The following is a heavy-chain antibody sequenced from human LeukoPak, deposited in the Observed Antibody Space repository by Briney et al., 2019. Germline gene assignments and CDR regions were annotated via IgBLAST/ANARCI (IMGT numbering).Heavy chain of an antibody. D-gene: IGHD1-26*01. V-gene: IGHV3-11*04. CDR2: ISSSGSTI. J-gene: IGHJ6*03. Sequence: TGGSLRLSCAASGFTFDDYGMSWVRQAPGKGLELVSYISSSGSTIYYADSVKGRFTISRDNAKNSLYLQMNSLRAEDTAVYYCAREVEWELLGAVGYYYYYMDVWGKGTTVTVSS. CDR1: GFTFDDYG. CDR3: AREVEWELLGAVGYYYYYMDV.